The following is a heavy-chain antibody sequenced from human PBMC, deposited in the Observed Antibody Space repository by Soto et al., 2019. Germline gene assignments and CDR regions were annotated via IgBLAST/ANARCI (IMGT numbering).Heavy chain of an antibody. D-gene: IGHD1-26*01. CDR3: VRHDSGSHPSLFDY. CDR1: GYTFTSYG. J-gene: IGHJ4*02. CDR2: ISAYNGNT. V-gene: IGHV1-18*04. Sequence: QVQLVQSGVEVKKPGASVKVSCRASGYTFTSYGISWVRQAPGRGLEWMGWISAYNGNTNYAQKLQGRVTMTTDTSTSTAYMELRSLRSDDTAVYYCVRHDSGSHPSLFDYWGQGTLVTVSS.